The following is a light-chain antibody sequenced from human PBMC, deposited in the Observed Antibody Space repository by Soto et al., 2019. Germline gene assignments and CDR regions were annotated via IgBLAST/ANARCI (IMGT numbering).Light chain of an antibody. J-gene: IGLJ1*01. Sequence: QAVVTQPPSVSGAPGQRVTISCTGSSSNIGAGYDVHWYQQLPGTAPKLLIYGNSNRPSGVPDRFSGSKSGTSASLANTGLQAEDEADYYCQSYDSSLSAYYVFGTGTKVTVL. CDR2: GNS. CDR3: QSYDSSLSAYYV. V-gene: IGLV1-40*01. CDR1: SSNIGAGYD.